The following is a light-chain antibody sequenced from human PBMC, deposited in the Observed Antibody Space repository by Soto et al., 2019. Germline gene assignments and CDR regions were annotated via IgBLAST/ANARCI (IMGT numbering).Light chain of an antibody. CDR1: QDNSNY. V-gene: IGKV1-33*01. CDR2: DAS. CDR3: QQYDNLPLT. J-gene: IGKJ4*01. Sequence: DIQMTQSPSSLSASVGDRVTITCQASQDNSNYLTWYQQKLGKAPNLLIYDASNLETGVPSRFSGSGAGTDSTFVISSLPPEDVATYYCQQYDNLPLTFGGGTKVEIK.